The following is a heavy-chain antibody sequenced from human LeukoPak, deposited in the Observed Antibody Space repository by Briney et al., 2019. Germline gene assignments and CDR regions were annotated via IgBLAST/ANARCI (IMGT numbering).Heavy chain of an antibody. V-gene: IGHV5-51*01. CDR3: ARHHWPDVPRPGERIINWGFDP. CDR1: GYSFTSYW. Sequence: GESLKISCKGSGYSFTSYWIGWVRQMPGKGLEWMGIIYPGDSDTRYSPSFQGQVTISADKSISTVYLHWNSLKASDTGVYYCARHHWPDVPRPGERIINWGFDPWGQGTLVTVSS. D-gene: IGHD7-27*01. J-gene: IGHJ5*02. CDR2: IYPGDSDT.